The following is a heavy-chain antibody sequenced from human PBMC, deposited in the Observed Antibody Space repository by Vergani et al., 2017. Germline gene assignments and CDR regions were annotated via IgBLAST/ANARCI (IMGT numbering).Heavy chain of an antibody. D-gene: IGHD1-26*01. CDR3: ARPKWELLGGMAFDY. V-gene: IGHV4-39*01. J-gene: IGHJ4*02. CDR1: GGSISSSSYY. CDR2: IYYSGST. Sequence: QLQLQESGPGLVKPSETLSLTCTVSGGSISSSSYYWGWIRQPPGKGLEWIGSIYYSGSTYYNPSLKSRVTISVDTSKNQFSLKLSSVTAADTAVSYCARPKWELLGGMAFDYWGQGTLVTGSS.